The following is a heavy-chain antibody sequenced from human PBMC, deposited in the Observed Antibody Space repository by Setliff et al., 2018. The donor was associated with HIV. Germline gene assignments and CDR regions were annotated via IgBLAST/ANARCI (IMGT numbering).Heavy chain of an antibody. CDR1: GFTFNNYW. Sequence: HPGGSLRLSCAASGFTFNNYWMCWVRVAPGKGLDWVANIDQDGSEKNYVESVKGRFTIARDNAKGSASLQMNSLRAEDTAIYFCARKLRPGHGVDVWGQGTTVTVSS. CDR2: IDQDGSEK. CDR3: ARKLRPGHGVDV. V-gene: IGHV3-7*01. D-gene: IGHD3-10*01. J-gene: IGHJ6*02.